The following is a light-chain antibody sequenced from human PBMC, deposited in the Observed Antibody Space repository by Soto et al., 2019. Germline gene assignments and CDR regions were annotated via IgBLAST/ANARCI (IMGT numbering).Light chain of an antibody. J-gene: IGKJ4*01. V-gene: IGKV3-11*01. CDR2: DAS. CDR3: QQRSNWPQIT. CDR1: QSVSKY. Sequence: EIVLTQSPATLSLSPGERATLSCRASQSVSKYLAWYQQEPGQAPRLLIHDASHRATGIPARFSGSGSGTDFTLTISSLEPEDFGVYYCQQRSNWPQITFGGGTKVEIK.